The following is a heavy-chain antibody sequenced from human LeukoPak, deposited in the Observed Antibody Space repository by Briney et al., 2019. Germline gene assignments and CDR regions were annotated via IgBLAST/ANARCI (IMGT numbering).Heavy chain of an antibody. CDR2: ISAYNGNT. CDR1: GGTFSSYA. J-gene: IGHJ6*03. D-gene: IGHD6-13*01. CDR3: ARAPVKGIAAADYYYMDV. V-gene: IGHV1-18*01. Sequence: GASVKVSCKAPGGTFSSYAISWVRQAPGQGLEWMGWISAYNGNTNYAQKFQGRVTMTRDTSISTSYMELSRLRSDDTAVYYCARAPVKGIAAADYYYMDVWGKGTTVTVSS.